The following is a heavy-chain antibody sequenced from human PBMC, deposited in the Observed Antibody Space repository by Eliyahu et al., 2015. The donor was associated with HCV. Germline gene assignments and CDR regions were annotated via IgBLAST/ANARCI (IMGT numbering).Heavy chain of an antibody. Sequence: QVQLQQWGAGVLKPSETLSLTCTVYGGSLSGYYWSWIRQPPGKGLEWIGEINHSGSSNYNPSLESRVTFSVDTSKNQFSLRLSSVTAADTAVYYCARDAWTYYDILTDLSSRRGWFDPWGQGTLVTVFS. J-gene: IGHJ5*02. CDR1: GGSLSGYY. CDR3: ARDAWTYYDILTDLSSRRGWFDP. D-gene: IGHD3-9*01. CDR2: INHSGSS. V-gene: IGHV4-34*01.